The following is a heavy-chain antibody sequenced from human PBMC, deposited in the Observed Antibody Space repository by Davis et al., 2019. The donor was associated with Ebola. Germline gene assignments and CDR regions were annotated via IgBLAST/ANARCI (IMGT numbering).Heavy chain of an antibody. CDR3: ARGEITIFGVVIRDVYYYGMDV. CDR2: ISSSSSYI. Sequence: GESLKLSCAASGFTFSSYSMNWVRQAPGKGLEWVSSISSSSSYIYYADSVKGRFTISRDNAKNSLYLQMNSLRAEDTAVYYCARGEITIFGVVIRDVYYYGMDVWGKGTTVTVSS. CDR1: GFTFSSYS. V-gene: IGHV3-21*01. D-gene: IGHD3-3*01. J-gene: IGHJ6*04.